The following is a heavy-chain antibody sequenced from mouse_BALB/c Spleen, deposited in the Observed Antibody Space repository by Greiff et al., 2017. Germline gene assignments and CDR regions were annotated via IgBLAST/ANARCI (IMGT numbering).Heavy chain of an antibody. D-gene: IGHD1-1*01. CDR2: INPSTGYT. V-gene: IGHV1-7*01. J-gene: IGHJ4*01. Sequence: VQLQQSGAELAKPGASVKMSCKASGYTFTSYWMHWVKQRPGQGLEWIGYINPSTGYTEYNQKFKDKATLTADKSSSTAYMQLSSLTSEDSAVYYCARGYYGSSYYAMDYWGQGTSVTVSS. CDR3: ARGYYGSSYYAMDY. CDR1: GYTFTSYW.